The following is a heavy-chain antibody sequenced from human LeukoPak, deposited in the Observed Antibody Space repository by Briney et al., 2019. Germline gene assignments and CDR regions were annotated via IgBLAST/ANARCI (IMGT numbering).Heavy chain of an antibody. J-gene: IGHJ6*02. CDR1: GFSFSGHW. Sequence: PSGGSLRLSCTASGFSFSGHWMHWARQLPGKGLVWVSRISPTGSTTSYADSVKGRFTVSRDDSKNTLYLQMNSLRAEDTAVYYCARVEDYYGMDVWGQGTTVTVSS. V-gene: IGHV3-74*01. CDR2: ISPTGSTT. CDR3: ARVEDYYGMDV.